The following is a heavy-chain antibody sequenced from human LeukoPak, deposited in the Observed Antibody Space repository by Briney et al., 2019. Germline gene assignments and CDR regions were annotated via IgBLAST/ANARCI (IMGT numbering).Heavy chain of an antibody. CDR1: GFTFSSYS. CDR2: ISSSSSYI. J-gene: IGHJ4*02. V-gene: IGHV3-21*01. Sequence: PGGSLRLSCAASGFTFSSYSMNWVRQAPGKGLEWVSSISSSSSYIYYADSVKGRFTISRDNAKNSLYLQMNSLRAEDTAVYYCARDDKGIGGAFDYWGQGTLVTVSS. D-gene: IGHD3-10*01. CDR3: ARDDKGIGGAFDY.